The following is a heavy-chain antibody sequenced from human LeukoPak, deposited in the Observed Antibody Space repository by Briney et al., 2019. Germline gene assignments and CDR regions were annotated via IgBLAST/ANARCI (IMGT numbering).Heavy chain of an antibody. CDR1: GGSISSGDYY. CDR3: ARGGPDYYDSSGFDY. V-gene: IGHV4-30-4*01. J-gene: IGHJ4*02. D-gene: IGHD3-22*01. CDR2: IYYSGST. Sequence: SETLSLTWTVSGGSISSGDYYWSWIRQPPGKGLEWIGYIYYSGSTYYNPSLKSRVTISVDTSKNQFSLKLSSVTAADTAVYYCARGGPDYYDSSGFDYWGQGTLVTVSS.